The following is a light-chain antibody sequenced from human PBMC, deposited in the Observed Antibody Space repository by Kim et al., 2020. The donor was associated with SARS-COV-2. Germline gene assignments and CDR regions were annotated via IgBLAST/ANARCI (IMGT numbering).Light chain of an antibody. CDR1: SSNIGINY. CDR3: AAWDDSLRGRV. J-gene: IGLJ3*02. V-gene: IGLV1-47*01. Sequence: GQRVTISCSGSSSNIGINYVYWYQQLPGTAPKLLIYRNNQRPSGVPDRFSASKSGTSASLAVSGLRSEDEADYYCAAWDDSLRGRVFGGGTKLTVL. CDR2: RNN.